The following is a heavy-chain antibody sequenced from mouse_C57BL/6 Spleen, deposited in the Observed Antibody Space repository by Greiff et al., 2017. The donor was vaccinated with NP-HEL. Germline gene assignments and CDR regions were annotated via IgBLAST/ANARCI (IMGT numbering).Heavy chain of an antibody. V-gene: IGHV1-72*01. Sequence: VQLQQSGAELVKPGASVQLSCKASGYTFTSYWMHWVKQRPGRGLEWIGRIDPNSGGTTYNEKFKSKATMTVDKPSSTAYMQLRSLTAEDSAVYYCANDYYGSSYAMDYWGQGTSVTVSS. D-gene: IGHD1-1*01. CDR2: IDPNSGGT. CDR3: ANDYYGSSYAMDY. J-gene: IGHJ4*01. CDR1: GYTFTSYW.